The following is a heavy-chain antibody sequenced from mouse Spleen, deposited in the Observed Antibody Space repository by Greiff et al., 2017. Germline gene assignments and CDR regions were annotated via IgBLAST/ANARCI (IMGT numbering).Heavy chain of an antibody. CDR3: TTYYGSSYGY. CDR1: GFNSKDYY. CDR2: IDPEDGDT. J-gene: IGHJ2*01. Sequence: VQRQQSGAELVRPGASVKLSCTASGFNSKDYYMHWVKQRPEQGLEWIGRIDPEDGDTEYAPKFQGKATMTADTSSNTAYLQLSSLTSEDTAVYYCTTYYGSSYGYWGQGTTLTVSS. D-gene: IGHD1-1*01. V-gene: IGHV14-1*01.